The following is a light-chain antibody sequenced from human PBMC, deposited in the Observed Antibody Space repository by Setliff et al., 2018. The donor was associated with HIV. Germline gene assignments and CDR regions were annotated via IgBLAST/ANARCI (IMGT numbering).Light chain of an antibody. Sequence: QSVLAQPASVSGSPGQSITISCTGTSSDVGSYNLVSWYQQRPGKAPKLIMYEVTKWPSGISDRFSGSKSGNTASLTISGLQAEDEAHYYCSSYGSGDTLLFGAGTKVTVL. V-gene: IGLV2-14*02. CDR2: EVT. J-gene: IGLJ2*01. CDR3: SSYGSGDTLL. CDR1: SSDVGSYNL.